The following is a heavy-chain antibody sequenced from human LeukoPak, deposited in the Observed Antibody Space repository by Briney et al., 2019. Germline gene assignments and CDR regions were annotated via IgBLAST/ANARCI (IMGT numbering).Heavy chain of an antibody. CDR3: ARVGYCSSSTCRNYFDY. D-gene: IGHD2-2*01. CDR1: GFPLSGYS. CDR2: ISSTTNYI. V-gene: IGHV3-21*01. Sequence: PGGSLRLSCAASGFPLSGYSMNWVRQAPGKGLEWVSSISSTTNYIYYADSVKGRFTISRDNARNSLYLQMNSLRAEDTAVYYCARVGYCSSSTCRNYFDYWGQGTLVTVSS. J-gene: IGHJ4*02.